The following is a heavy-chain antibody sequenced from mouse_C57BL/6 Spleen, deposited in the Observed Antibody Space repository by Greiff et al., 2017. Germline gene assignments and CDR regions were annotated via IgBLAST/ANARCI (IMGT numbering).Heavy chain of an antibody. Sequence: EIQLQQSGAELVRPGASVKLSCTASVFNIKDDYMHWVKQRPEQGLEWIGWIDPENGDTEYASKFQGKATITADTSSNTAYLQLSSLTSEDTAVYYCITGSGYDYAMDYWGQGTSVTVSS. D-gene: IGHD3-2*02. J-gene: IGHJ4*01. CDR2: IDPENGDT. CDR1: VFNIKDDY. V-gene: IGHV14-4*01. CDR3: ITGSGYDYAMDY.